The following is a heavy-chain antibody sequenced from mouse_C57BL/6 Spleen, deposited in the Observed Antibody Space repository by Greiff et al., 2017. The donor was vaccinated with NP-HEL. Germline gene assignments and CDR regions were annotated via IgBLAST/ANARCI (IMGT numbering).Heavy chain of an antibody. J-gene: IGHJ4*01. CDR1: GYTFTEYT. Sequence: QVQLQQSGAELVKPGASVKLSCKASGYTFTEYTIHWVKQRSGQGLEWIGWFYPGSGSIKYNEKFKDKATLTADKSSSTVYMELSRLTSEDSAVYFCARHEGYGNHLYYYAMDYWGQGTSVTVSS. CDR3: ARHEGYGNHLYYYAMDY. CDR2: FYPGSGSI. D-gene: IGHD2-10*02. V-gene: IGHV1-62-2*01.